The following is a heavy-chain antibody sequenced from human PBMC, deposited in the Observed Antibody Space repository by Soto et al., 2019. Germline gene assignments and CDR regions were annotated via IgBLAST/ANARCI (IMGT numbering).Heavy chain of an antibody. V-gene: IGHV3-15*01. CDR2: IKSKTDGGTT. D-gene: IGHD3-3*01. CDR3: TTVDSISGVVTKVNHV. J-gene: IGHJ6*02. Sequence: PGGSLRLSCAASGFAFNNAWMSWVRQAPGKGLEWVGLIKSKTDGGTTDYAACVKGKVSISRDDSKETLYLQMNSVKTEDTAMYYCTTVDSISGVVTKVNHVWGQEATGTGSS. CDR1: GFAFNNAW.